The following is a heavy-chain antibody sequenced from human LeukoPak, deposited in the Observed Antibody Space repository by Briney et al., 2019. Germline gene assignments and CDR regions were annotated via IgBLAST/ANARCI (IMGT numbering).Heavy chain of an antibody. Sequence: PSETPSLTCAVYGGSFSGYYWSWIRQPPGKGLEWIGEINHSGSTNYNPSLKSRVTISVDTSKNQFSLKLSSVTAADTAVYYCARGNGSGWYYFDYWGQGTLATVSS. CDR2: INHSGST. CDR3: ARGNGSGWYYFDY. V-gene: IGHV4-34*01. J-gene: IGHJ4*02. CDR1: GGSFSGYY. D-gene: IGHD6-19*01.